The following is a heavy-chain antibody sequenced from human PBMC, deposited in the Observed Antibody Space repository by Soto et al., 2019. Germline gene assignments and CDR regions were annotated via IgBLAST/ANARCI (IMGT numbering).Heavy chain of an antibody. Sequence: ASVKVSCKASGYTFTSYDINWVRQATGQGLEWMGWMNPNSGNTGYAQKFQGRVTMTRNTSISTAYMELSSLRSEDTAVYYCARVDTAMDDAFDIWGQGTMVTVSS. CDR3: ARVDTAMDDAFDI. D-gene: IGHD5-18*01. J-gene: IGHJ3*02. CDR1: GYTFTSYD. V-gene: IGHV1-8*01. CDR2: MNPNSGNT.